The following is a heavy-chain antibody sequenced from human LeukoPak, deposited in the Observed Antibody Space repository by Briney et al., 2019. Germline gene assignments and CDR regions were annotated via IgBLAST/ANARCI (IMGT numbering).Heavy chain of an antibody. V-gene: IGHV4-39*07. CDR3: ARAYYDILTGYYLFDY. J-gene: IGHJ4*02. CDR2: IYYSGST. D-gene: IGHD3-9*01. Sequence: KPSETLSLTCTVSGGSISSSSYYWGWIRQPPGKGLEWIGSIYYSGSTYYNPSLKSRVTISVDTSKNQFSLKLSSVTAADTAVYYCARAYYDILTGYYLFDYWGQGTLVTVSS. CDR1: GGSISSSSYY.